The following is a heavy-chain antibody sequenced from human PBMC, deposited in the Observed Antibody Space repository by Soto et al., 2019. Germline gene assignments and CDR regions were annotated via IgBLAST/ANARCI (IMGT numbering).Heavy chain of an antibody. V-gene: IGHV3-7*01. CDR2: IKQDGSEE. J-gene: IGHJ6*03. CDR1: AFTFSSYW. CDR3: ARHSFLTYYYGSGSKLGYMDV. Sequence: GGSLRLSCAASAFTFSSYWMSWVRQAPGKGLEWVANIKQDGSEEYYVDSVRGRFTISRDNAKNSLYLQMNSLRAEDTAVYYCARHSFLTYYYGSGSKLGYMDVWGKGTTVTVSS. D-gene: IGHD3-10*01.